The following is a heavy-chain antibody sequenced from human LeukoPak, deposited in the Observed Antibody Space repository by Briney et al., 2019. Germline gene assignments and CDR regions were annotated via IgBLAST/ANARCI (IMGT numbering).Heavy chain of an antibody. CDR1: GFTFSSYS. D-gene: IGHD5-24*01. J-gene: IGHJ4*02. CDR2: ISSSSSTI. Sequence: GGSLRLSCAASGFTFSSYSMNWVRQAPGKGLERVSYISSSSSTIYYADSVKGRFTISRDNAKNSLYLQMNSLRAEDTAIYYCARLDEAFDNWGQGTLVTVSS. CDR3: ARLDEAFDN. V-gene: IGHV3-48*04.